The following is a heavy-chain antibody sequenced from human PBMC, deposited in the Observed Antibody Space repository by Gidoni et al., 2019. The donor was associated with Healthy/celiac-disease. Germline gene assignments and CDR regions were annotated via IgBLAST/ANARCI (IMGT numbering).Heavy chain of an antibody. CDR2: ISYDGSNK. D-gene: IGHD1-26*01. Sequence: QVQLVESGGGVVQPGRSLRLSCAASGFTFSSYAMHWVRQAPGKGLGWVAVISYDGSNKYYADSVKGRFTISRDNSKNTLYLQMNSLRAEDTAVYYCARDALGGSYETLFDYWGQGTLVTVSS. CDR3: ARDALGGSYETLFDY. V-gene: IGHV3-30-3*01. CDR1: GFTFSSYA. J-gene: IGHJ4*02.